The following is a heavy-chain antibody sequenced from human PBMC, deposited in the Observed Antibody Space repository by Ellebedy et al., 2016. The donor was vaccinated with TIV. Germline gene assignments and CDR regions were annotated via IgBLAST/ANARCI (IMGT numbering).Heavy chain of an antibody. D-gene: IGHD6-19*01. CDR1: GFPFDSYV. V-gene: IGHV3-30-3*01. CDR3: ARYGVGSGLDY. CDR2: ISSDGNNK. Sequence: GESLKISCAASGFPFDSYVMHWVRRAPGKGLEWLAVISSDGNNKFYADSVKGRFTVSRDNSKTTLFVEMTSLRVEDTGVYYCARYGVGSGLDYWGQGTLVTVSS. J-gene: IGHJ4*02.